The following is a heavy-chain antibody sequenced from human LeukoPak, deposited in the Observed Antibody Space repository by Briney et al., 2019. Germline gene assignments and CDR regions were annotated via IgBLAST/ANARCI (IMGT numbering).Heavy chain of an antibody. Sequence: GASVKVSCKASGYTFTSYAISWVRQAPGQGLEWMGGIIPIFGTANYAQKFQGRVTITADESTSTAYMELSSLRSEDTAVYYCARASVGIAADDYWGQGTLVTVSS. CDR1: GYTFTSYA. D-gene: IGHD6-13*01. J-gene: IGHJ4*02. V-gene: IGHV1-69*13. CDR3: ARASVGIAADDY. CDR2: IIPIFGTA.